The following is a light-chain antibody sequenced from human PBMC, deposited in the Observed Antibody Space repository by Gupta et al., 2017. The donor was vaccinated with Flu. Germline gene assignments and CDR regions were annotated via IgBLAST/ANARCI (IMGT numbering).Light chain of an antibody. CDR3: LQHNSYPWT. CDR2: AAS. J-gene: IGKJ1*01. Sequence: DIQMTQSTYSLSASVGDRVTITCRASQGIRIDLGWYQQKPGKAPKRLIYAASSLQSGVPSRFSGSGSGTEFTLTISSLHPEDFATYYCLQHNSYPWTFGQGTKVEIK. V-gene: IGKV1-17*01. CDR1: QGIRID.